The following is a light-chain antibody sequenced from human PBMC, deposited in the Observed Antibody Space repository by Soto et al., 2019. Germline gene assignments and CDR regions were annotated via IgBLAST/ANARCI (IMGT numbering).Light chain of an antibody. CDR1: SGYSTYI. CDR2: VERSGSY. V-gene: IGLV4-60*03. J-gene: IGLJ2*01. CDR3: ETWDSNTFVV. Sequence: QLVLTQSSSASASLGSSVKLTCTLSSGYSTYIIAWHHQQPGKAPRYLMKVERSGSYNKGSGVPDRFSGSSSGADRYLTISNLQSEDEADYYCETWDSNTFVVFGGGTKLTVL.